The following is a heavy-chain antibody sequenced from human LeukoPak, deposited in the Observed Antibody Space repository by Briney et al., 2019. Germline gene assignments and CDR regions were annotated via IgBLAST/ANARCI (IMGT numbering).Heavy chain of an antibody. V-gene: IGHV3-48*01. D-gene: IGHD5-12*01. CDR3: ASGSGYGAFDY. J-gene: IGHJ4*02. Sequence: GGSLRLSCAASGFTFSSYSMNWVRQAPGKGLERVSYISSSSSTIYYADSVKGRFTISRDNAKNSLYLQMNSLRAEDTAVYYCASGSGYGAFDYWGQGTLVTVSS. CDR1: GFTFSSYS. CDR2: ISSSSSTI.